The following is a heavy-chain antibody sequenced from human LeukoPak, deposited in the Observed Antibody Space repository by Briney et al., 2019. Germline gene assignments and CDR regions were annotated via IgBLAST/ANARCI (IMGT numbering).Heavy chain of an antibody. CDR1: GDSLSNNNKY. V-gene: IGHV4-39*02. CDR3: AREGGPYRPLDY. J-gene: IGHJ4*02. CDR2: FDSSGSA. Sequence: PSETLSLTCTVSGDSLSNNNKYWGWIRQPPGKGLEWIASFDSSGSAYYNPSLQSRVTISVDTSKNQFSLRLRSVTAADTAVYYCAREGGPYRPLDYSGQGTLVTVAS.